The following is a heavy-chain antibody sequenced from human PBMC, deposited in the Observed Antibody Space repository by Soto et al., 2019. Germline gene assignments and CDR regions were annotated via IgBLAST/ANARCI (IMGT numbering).Heavy chain of an antibody. CDR3: AKGGSGSYSNAFDI. CDR2: IYYSGST. J-gene: IGHJ3*02. Sequence: PSETLSLTCTVSGGSISSGNYYWSWIRQPPGEGLEWIGSIYYSGSTYYNPSLKSRVTISVDTSKNQFSLKLSSVTAADTAVYYCAKGGSGSYSNAFDIWGQGTMVTVSS. V-gene: IGHV4-39*01. D-gene: IGHD3-10*01. CDR1: GGSISSGNYY.